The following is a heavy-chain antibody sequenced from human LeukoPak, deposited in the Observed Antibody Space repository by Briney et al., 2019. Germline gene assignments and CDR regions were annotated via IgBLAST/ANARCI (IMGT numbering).Heavy chain of an antibody. CDR2: IYHSGST. J-gene: IGHJ4*02. CDR1: GGSISSYY. Sequence: TSETLSLTCTVSGGSISSYYWSWIRQPPGKGLEWIGYIYHSGSTNYNPSLKSRVTISVDTSKNQFSLKLSSVTAADTAVYYCARGRGSGSYDYFDYWGQGTLVTVSS. D-gene: IGHD1-26*01. CDR3: ARGRGSGSYDYFDY. V-gene: IGHV4-59*01.